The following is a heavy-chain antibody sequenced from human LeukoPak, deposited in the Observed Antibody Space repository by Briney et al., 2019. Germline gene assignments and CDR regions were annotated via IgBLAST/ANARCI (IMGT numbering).Heavy chain of an antibody. V-gene: IGHV3-30*18. Sequence: PGGSLRLSCAASGFTFSSYWMHWVRQAPGKGLEWVAVISYDGSNKYYADSVKGRFTISRDNSKNTLYLQMNSLRAEDTAVYYCAKDPGSGGGGDSNFDYWGQGTLVTVSS. D-gene: IGHD2-21*02. CDR2: ISYDGSNK. J-gene: IGHJ4*02. CDR1: GFTFSSYW. CDR3: AKDPGSGGGGDSNFDY.